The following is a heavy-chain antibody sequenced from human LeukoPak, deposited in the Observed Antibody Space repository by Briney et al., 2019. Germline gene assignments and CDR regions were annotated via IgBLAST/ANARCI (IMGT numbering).Heavy chain of an antibody. CDR3: ARESKGRSKIDY. Sequence: GGSLRLSCAASGVSSFSTYEMMWVRQAPGKGLEWVANINKDGSERYNVDSVKGRFTISRDNANKSLYLQMNSLRAEDTSVYYCARESKGRSKIDYWGQGTLVTVSS. J-gene: IGHJ4*02. V-gene: IGHV3-7*01. CDR1: GVSSFSTYE. CDR2: INKDGSER. D-gene: IGHD4-17*01.